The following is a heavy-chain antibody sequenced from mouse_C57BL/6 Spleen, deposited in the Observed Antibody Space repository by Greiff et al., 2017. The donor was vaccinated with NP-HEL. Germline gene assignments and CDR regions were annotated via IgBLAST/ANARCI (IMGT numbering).Heavy chain of an antibody. CDR3: ASSYYYGSQFDY. CDR2: INPNNGGT. Sequence: EVQLVESGPELVKPGASVKISCKASGYTFTDYYMNWVKQSHGKSLEWIGDINPNNGGTSYNQKFKGKATLTVDKSSSTAYMELRSLTSEDSAVYYCASSYYYGSQFDYWGQGTTLTVSS. V-gene: IGHV1-26*01. J-gene: IGHJ2*01. D-gene: IGHD1-1*01. CDR1: GYTFTDYY.